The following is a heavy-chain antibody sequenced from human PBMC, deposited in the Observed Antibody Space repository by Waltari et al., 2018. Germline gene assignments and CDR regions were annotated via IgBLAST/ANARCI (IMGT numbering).Heavy chain of an antibody. CDR3: AKTRDGYNWDDY. CDR2: IYSGGST. Sequence: VQLQQWGAGLLKPSETLSLTCAVYGGSFSGYYWSWIRQPPGKGLEWVSVIYSGGSTYYADSVKGRFTISRDNSKNTLYLQMNSLRAEDTAVYYCAKTRDGYNWDDYWGQGTLVTVSS. D-gene: IGHD5-12*01. CDR1: GGSFSGYY. J-gene: IGHJ4*02. V-gene: IGHV3-53*01.